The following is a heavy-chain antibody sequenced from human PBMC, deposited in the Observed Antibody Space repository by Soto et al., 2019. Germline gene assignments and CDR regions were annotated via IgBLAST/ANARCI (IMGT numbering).Heavy chain of an antibody. Sequence: EVQLVESGGGLVKPGGSLRLSCAASGFSFSSSSMNWVRQAPGKGLEWVSSISSSSSYIYYPDSVKGRFTISRDNAKNSQDVQMNSLRAEDTAVYYCAREGGGYYYGSGSYYPDHYGMDVWGQGTTVTVSS. D-gene: IGHD3-10*01. CDR2: ISSSSSYI. CDR3: AREGGGYYYGSGSYYPDHYGMDV. CDR1: GFSFSSSS. V-gene: IGHV3-21*01. J-gene: IGHJ6*02.